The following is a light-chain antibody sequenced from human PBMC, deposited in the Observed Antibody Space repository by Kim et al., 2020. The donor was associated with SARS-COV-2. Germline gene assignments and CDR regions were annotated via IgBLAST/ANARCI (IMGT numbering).Light chain of an antibody. Sequence: QPVLTRPPSASASLGASVTLTCTLSSGYSNYKVDWYQQRPGKGPRFVMRVGTGGIVGSKGDGIPDRFSVLGSGLNRYLTIKNIQEEDESDYHCGADHGSGSNFVVFGGGTQLTVL. V-gene: IGLV9-49*01. CDR2: VGTGGIVG. J-gene: IGLJ2*01. CDR1: SGYSNYK. CDR3: GADHGSGSNFVV.